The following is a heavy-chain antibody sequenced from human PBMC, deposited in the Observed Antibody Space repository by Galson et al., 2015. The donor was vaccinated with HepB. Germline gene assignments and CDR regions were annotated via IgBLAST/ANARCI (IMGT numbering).Heavy chain of an antibody. D-gene: IGHD2-21*01. V-gene: IGHV5-51*01. CDR1: GYRFSTHW. J-gene: IGHJ4*02. CDR2: TYPGDSDT. Sequence: QSGAEVKKPGESLTISCQASGYRFSTHWIGWVRQVPGQGLQWLAMTYPGDSDTKYSPAFRGHATISVDRSVTSAYLQWTSLKVSDTATYFCARQADIVAPFDYWGQGTLVTVSS. CDR3: ARQADIVAPFDY.